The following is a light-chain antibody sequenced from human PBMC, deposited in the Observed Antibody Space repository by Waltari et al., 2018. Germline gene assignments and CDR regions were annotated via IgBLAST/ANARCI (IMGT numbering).Light chain of an antibody. J-gene: IGKJ1*01. CDR1: PHVSRSH. V-gene: IGKV3-20*01. CDR3: QQYGTSPLWI. Sequence: ELVLPQSPDTLSLSPGERATLPCGASPHVSRSHLAWYQQKPGQAPRLLIYGASIRAAGIPDRFSGSGSGTDFTLTISRLEPEDSAVYYCQQYGTSPLWIFGQGIKVEIK. CDR2: GAS.